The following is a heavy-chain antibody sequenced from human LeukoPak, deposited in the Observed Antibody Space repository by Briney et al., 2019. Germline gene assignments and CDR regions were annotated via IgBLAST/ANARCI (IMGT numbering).Heavy chain of an antibody. D-gene: IGHD4-17*01. CDR2: IWYDGSNK. CDR1: GFTFSSYG. CDR3: ARDGATVINYFDY. J-gene: IGHJ4*02. Sequence: PRRSLRLSCAASGFTFSSYGMHWVRQAPGKGLEWVAVIWYDGSNKYYADSVKGRFTISRDNSKNTLYLQMNSLRAEDTAVYYCARDGATVINYFDYWGQGTLVTVSS. V-gene: IGHV3-33*08.